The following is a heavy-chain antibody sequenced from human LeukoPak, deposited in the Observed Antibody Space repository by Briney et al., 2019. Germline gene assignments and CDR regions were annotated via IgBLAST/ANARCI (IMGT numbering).Heavy chain of an antibody. CDR1: GFIFNKAW. J-gene: IGHJ4*02. D-gene: IGHD3-22*01. Sequence: GGSLRLSCAASGFIFNKAWMTWLRQAPGKGLEWVGRIKSNIDGGTADYAAPVKGRFTVSRDDSRNILYLQMNSLKIEDTAVYYCATDWLDYWGQGTLVTVCS. CDR2: IKSNIDGGTA. CDR3: ATDWLDY. V-gene: IGHV3-15*01.